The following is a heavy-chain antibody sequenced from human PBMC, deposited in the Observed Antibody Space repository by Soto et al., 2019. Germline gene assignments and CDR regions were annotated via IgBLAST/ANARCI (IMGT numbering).Heavy chain of an antibody. V-gene: IGHV3-64D*06. CDR3: VKWGTVPTDYYYGMDV. CDR1: GFTFSSYA. CDR2: ISSNGGST. Sequence: GSLRLSCSASGFTFSSYAMHWVRQAPGKGLEYVSAISSNGGSTYYADSVKGRFTISRDNSKDTLYLQMSSLRAEDTAVYYCVKWGTVPTDYYYGMDVWGQGTTVTVSS. D-gene: IGHD4-4*01. J-gene: IGHJ6*02.